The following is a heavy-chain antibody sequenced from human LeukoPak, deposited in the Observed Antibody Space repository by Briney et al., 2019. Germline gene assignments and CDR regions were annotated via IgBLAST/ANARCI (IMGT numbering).Heavy chain of an antibody. Sequence: GGSLRLSCAASGFTFSDFAMAWVRQAPGKGLEWVSTVSNSGGSRYHADSVKGRFTISRDNSQNTLFLQMNSLRGEDTAVYYCAKDGLSGYNFDYWGQGTLVSVSS. D-gene: IGHD5-24*01. J-gene: IGHJ4*02. CDR3: AKDGLSGYNFDY. CDR1: GFTFSDFA. V-gene: IGHV3-23*01. CDR2: VSNSGGSR.